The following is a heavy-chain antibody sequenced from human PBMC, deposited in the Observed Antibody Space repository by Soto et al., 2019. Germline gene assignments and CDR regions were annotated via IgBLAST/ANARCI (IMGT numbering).Heavy chain of an antibody. CDR1: GGSISSSRYY. V-gene: IGHV4-39*01. J-gene: IGHJ4*01. D-gene: IGHD2-21*01. CDR3: GRHLNPPYCVKECYRKPFEY. CDR2: IYSGGNT. Sequence: PSETLSLTCSVSGGSISSSRYYWGWIRQPPGKGLEWIGAIYSGGNTHYNPSLKSRVTISVDTSNNQFSLKMNSVTAADTAVYYCGRHLNPPYCVKECYRKPFEYWGQGTLVTVSS.